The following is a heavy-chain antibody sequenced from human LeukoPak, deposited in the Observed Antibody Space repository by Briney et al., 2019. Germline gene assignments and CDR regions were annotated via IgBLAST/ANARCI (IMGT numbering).Heavy chain of an antibody. V-gene: IGHV3-23*01. J-gene: IGHJ6*02. D-gene: IGHD3-22*01. CDR2: ITGSGDST. CDR1: GITFSSYA. Sequence: GGSLGLSCAASGITFSSYAMSWVRQAPGKGLEWVSGITGSGDSTYYADFVKGRFTISRDNSKNTLYLQMNSLRAEDSAVYYCAKGRGFYDSSGYNYAYYYGMDVWGQGTTVTVSS. CDR3: AKGRGFYDSSGYNYAYYYGMDV.